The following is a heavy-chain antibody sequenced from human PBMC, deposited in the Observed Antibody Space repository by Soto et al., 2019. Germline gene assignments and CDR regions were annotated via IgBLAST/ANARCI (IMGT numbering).Heavy chain of an antibody. CDR1: GGSISSYY. CDR3: ARVTVTTSVPRGFYYYYMDV. V-gene: IGHV4-59*01. CDR2: IYYSGST. D-gene: IGHD4-4*01. Sequence: QVQLQESGPGLVKPSETLSLTCTVSGGSISSYYWSWIRQPPGKGLEWIGYIYYSGSTNYNPSLKSRVTISVDTSKNQFSLKLSSVTAADTAVYYCARVTVTTSVPRGFYYYYMDVWGKGTTVTVSS. J-gene: IGHJ6*03.